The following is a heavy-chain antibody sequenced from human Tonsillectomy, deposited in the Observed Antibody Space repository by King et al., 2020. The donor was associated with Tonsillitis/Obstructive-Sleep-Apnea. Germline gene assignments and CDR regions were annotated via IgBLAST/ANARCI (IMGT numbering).Heavy chain of an antibody. CDR3: ARGTDGLNYDFWSGGFDY. V-gene: IGHV1-69*12. CDR2: IIPIFGTA. J-gene: IGHJ4*02. D-gene: IGHD3-3*01. CDR1: GGTFSGYA. Sequence: QLVQSGAEVKKPGSSGKVSCKASGGTFSGYAISWVRQAPGQGLEWMGGIIPIFGTANYAQKFQGRVTITADESTGTAYMELSSLRSEDTAVYYCARGTDGLNYDFWSGGFDYWGQGTLVTVSS.